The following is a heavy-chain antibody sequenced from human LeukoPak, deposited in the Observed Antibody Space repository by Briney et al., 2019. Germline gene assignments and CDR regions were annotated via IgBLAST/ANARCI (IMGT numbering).Heavy chain of an antibody. CDR2: IYYSGST. CDR1: GGSISSGSYY. Sequence: PSQTLSLTCTVSGGSISSGSYYWSWIRQHPGKGLEWIGYIYYSGSTYYNPSLKSRVTISVDTSKNQFSLKLSSVTAADTAVYYCARGIRSYLYYFDYWGQGTLVTVSS. CDR3: ARGIRSYLYYFDY. D-gene: IGHD1-26*01. J-gene: IGHJ4*02. V-gene: IGHV4-31*03.